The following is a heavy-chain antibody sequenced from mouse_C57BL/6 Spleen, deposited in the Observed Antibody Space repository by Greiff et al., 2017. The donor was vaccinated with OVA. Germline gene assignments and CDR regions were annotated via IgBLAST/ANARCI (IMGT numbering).Heavy chain of an antibody. CDR1: GYTFTSYW. CDR2: IDPSDSYT. J-gene: IGHJ4*01. CDR3: ARHSLLPKNAMDY. D-gene: IGHD2-10*01. Sequence: QVQLQQPGAELVKPGASVKLSCKASGYTFTSYWMQWVKQRPGQGLEWIGEIDPSDSYTNYNQKFKGKATLTVDTSSSTAYMQLSSLTSEDSAVYYCARHSLLPKNAMDYWGQGTSVTVSA. V-gene: IGHV1-50*01.